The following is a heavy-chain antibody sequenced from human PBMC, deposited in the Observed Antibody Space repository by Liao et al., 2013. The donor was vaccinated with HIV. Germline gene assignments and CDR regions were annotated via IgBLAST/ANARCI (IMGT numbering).Heavy chain of an antibody. Sequence: QVQPQQWGARLLKPSETLSLTCAVYGGSYNDYYWSWIRQPPGKGLEWIGEISRSGDTNYSPSLKSRVAISMDTSKNQFSLNLTSVTAADTATYYCASAKGLVEFWGQGTLVTVSS. J-gene: IGHJ4*02. CDR2: ISRSGDT. CDR1: GGSYNDYY. V-gene: IGHV4-34*02. D-gene: IGHD3/OR15-3a*01. CDR3: ASAKGLVEF.